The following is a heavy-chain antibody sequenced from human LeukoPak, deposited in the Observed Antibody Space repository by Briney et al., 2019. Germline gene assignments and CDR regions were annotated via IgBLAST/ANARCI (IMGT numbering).Heavy chain of an antibody. J-gene: IGHJ6*03. V-gene: IGHV4-39*07. CDR3: ARERSYYGSGSPYYYYYYMDV. CDR1: GGSISSSSYY. CDR2: IYYSGST. Sequence: SETLSLTCTVSGGSISSSSYYWGWIRQPPGKGLEWIGSIYYSGSTNYNPSLKSRVTMSVDTSKNQFSLKLSSVTAADTAVYYCARERSYYGSGSPYYYYYYMDVWGKGTTVTISS. D-gene: IGHD3-10*01.